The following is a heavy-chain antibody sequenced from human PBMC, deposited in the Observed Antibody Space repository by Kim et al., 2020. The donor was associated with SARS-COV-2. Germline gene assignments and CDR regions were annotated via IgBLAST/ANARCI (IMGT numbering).Heavy chain of an antibody. CDR2: R. CDR3: AREVQQWLSY. J-gene: IGHJ4*02. V-gene: IGHV3-30*01. D-gene: IGHD6-19*01. Sequence: RYYADAEKGGFTISRDDSKNTLYLQMNSLRAEDTAVYYCAREVQQWLSYWGQGTLVTVSS.